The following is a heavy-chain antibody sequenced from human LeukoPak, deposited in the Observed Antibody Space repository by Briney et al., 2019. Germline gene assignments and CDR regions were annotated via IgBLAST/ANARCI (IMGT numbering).Heavy chain of an antibody. V-gene: IGHV1-24*01. CDR3: ARDKGGTDGDYDPSNYYYYYMDV. CDR2: FDPEDGET. D-gene: IGHD4-17*01. Sequence: ASVKVSCKVSGYTLTELSMHWVRQAPGKGLEWMGGFDPEDGETIYAQKFQGRVTITADESTSTAYMELSSLRSEDTAVYYCARDKGGTDGDYDPSNYYYYYMDVWGKGTTVTISS. CDR1: GYTLTELS. J-gene: IGHJ6*03.